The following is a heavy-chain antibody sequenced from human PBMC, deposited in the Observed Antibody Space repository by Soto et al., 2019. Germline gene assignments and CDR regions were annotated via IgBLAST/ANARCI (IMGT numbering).Heavy chain of an antibody. D-gene: IGHD5-12*01. CDR1: GGSISSSSYY. J-gene: IGHJ4*02. Sequence: SETLSLTCTVSGGSISSSSYYLGWIRQPPGKGLEWIGSIYYSGSTYYNPSLKSRVTISVDTSKNQFSLKLSSVTAADTAVYYCARLDSGYDYALLAVFDYWGQGTLVTVSS. V-gene: IGHV4-39*01. CDR3: ARLDSGYDYALLAVFDY. CDR2: IYYSGST.